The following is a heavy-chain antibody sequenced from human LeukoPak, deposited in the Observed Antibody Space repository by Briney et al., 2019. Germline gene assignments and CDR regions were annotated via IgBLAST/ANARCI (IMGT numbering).Heavy chain of an antibody. CDR2: ISENKGNT. D-gene: IGHD6-19*01. Sequence: SVKVSCKASGYTFTTYGINWVRQAPGQGLEWMGWISENKGNTNHAQRFQGRVTMTTDTSTNTAYMELRSLRSDDTAVYYCARGIAVTREFDQWGQGTLVIVSS. CDR3: ARGIAVTREFDQ. V-gene: IGHV1-18*04. CDR1: GYTFTTYG. J-gene: IGHJ4*02.